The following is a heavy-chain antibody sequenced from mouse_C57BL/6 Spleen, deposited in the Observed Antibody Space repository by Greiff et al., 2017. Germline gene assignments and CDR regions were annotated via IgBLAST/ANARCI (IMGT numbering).Heavy chain of an antibody. V-gene: IGHV1-82*01. D-gene: IGHD1-1*01. Sequence: VKVVESGPELVKPGASVKISCKASGYAFSSSWMNWVKQRPGKGLEWIGRIYPGDGDTNYNGKFKGKATLTADKSSSTAYMQLSSLTSEDSAVYFCATYGSSYFDYWGQGTTLTVSS. J-gene: IGHJ2*01. CDR2: IYPGDGDT. CDR3: ATYGSSYFDY. CDR1: GYAFSSSW.